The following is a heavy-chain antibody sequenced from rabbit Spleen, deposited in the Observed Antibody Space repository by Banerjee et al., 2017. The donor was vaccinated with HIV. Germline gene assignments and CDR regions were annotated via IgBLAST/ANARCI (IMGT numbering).Heavy chain of an antibody. CDR3: ARDSPSRDGLDL. CDR1: GFDLSKFY. CDR2: IDTDGSGST. Sequence: QEQLVESGGGLVKPGGSLTLTCKGSGFDLSKFYMWWVRQAPGKGLQWIGYIDTDGSGSTGYAPWAKGRFTISKTSSTTVTLQMTSLTAADTATYFCARDSPSRDGLDLWGPGTLVTVS. V-gene: IGHV1S45*01. J-gene: IGHJ4*01. D-gene: IGHD1-1*01.